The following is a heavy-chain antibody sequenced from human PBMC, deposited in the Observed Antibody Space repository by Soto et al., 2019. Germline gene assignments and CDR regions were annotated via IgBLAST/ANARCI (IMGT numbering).Heavy chain of an antibody. V-gene: IGHV3-48*02. Sequence: GGSLRLSCAASGFTFSRFELHWVRQAPGKGLEWISYISIGTSTIYYADSVKGRFTISRDDAKNSLYLQMSSLRDEDTAVYYCARDNGMAGSFDPWGQGTLVTVSS. D-gene: IGHD2-8*01. J-gene: IGHJ5*02. CDR2: ISIGTSTI. CDR3: ARDNGMAGSFDP. CDR1: GFTFSRFE.